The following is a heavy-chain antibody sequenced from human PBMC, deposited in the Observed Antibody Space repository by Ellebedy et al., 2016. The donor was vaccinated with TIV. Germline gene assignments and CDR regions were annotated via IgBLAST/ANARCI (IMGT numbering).Heavy chain of an antibody. Sequence: PGGSLRLSCAASGFTFNNYAMHWVRQAPGKGLEWVAIISYDGSEEFFADSVKGRFTISRDTSNNRVYLQLNSLRVEDTAIYYCAREGSGSAWSSFDYWGQGTLVTVSS. V-gene: IGHV3-30-3*01. CDR3: AREGSGSAWSSFDY. CDR1: GFTFNNYA. J-gene: IGHJ4*02. CDR2: ISYDGSEE. D-gene: IGHD6-19*01.